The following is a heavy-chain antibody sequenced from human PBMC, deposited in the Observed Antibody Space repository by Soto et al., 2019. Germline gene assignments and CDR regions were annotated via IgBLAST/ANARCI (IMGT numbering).Heavy chain of an antibody. Sequence: EVQLLESGGGLVQPGGSLRLSCAASGFTFSSYAMSWVRQAPGKGLEWVSAISGSGGSTYYADSVKGRFTISRDNSKNTLYLQMNSLRAEDTAVYYCAKDGDIVVVPAAKTALYGMDVWGQGTTVTVSS. CDR3: AKDGDIVVVPAAKTALYGMDV. CDR2: ISGSGGST. CDR1: GFTFSSYA. J-gene: IGHJ6*02. V-gene: IGHV3-23*01. D-gene: IGHD2-2*01.